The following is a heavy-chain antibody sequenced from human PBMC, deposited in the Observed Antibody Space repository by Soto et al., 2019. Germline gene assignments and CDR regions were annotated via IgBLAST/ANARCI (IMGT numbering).Heavy chain of an antibody. Sequence: DTLCLTCTVSAGSLSSYYWSWIRQPPGKGLEWIGYIYYSGSTNYNPSLKSRVTISVDTSKNQFSLKLTSVPAADTAAYYCARRYRSAFHSWGHGTMVT. V-gene: IGHV4-59*08. CDR2: IYYSGST. J-gene: IGHJ3*02. D-gene: IGHD6-13*01. CDR3: ARRYRSAFHS. CDR1: AGSLSSYY.